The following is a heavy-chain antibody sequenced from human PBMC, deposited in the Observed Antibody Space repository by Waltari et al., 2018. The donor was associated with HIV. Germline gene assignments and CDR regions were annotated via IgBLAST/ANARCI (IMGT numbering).Heavy chain of an antibody. V-gene: IGHV3-21*02. CDR3: ARDLTVTTTAFFDY. Sequence: EVQLVESGGGRVTPGGSLRLSCSASGFTFGVYSMTWVPPAPGKVLEWVSSISSGSTYLYYAASLRGRFTTSRDDAQNSLYLQMNSLKAEDTAVYYCARDLTVTTTAFFDYWGQGTLVTVSS. D-gene: IGHD4-17*01. CDR1: GFTFGVYS. J-gene: IGHJ4*02. CDR2: ISSGSTYL.